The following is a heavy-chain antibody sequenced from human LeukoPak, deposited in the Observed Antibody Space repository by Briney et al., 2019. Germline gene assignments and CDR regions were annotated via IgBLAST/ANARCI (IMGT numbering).Heavy chain of an antibody. CDR3: AKDPAHGGYDSVPI. V-gene: IGHV3-30-3*01. CDR2: ISYDGSNK. D-gene: IGHD5-12*01. J-gene: IGHJ3*02. CDR1: GFTFSSYA. Sequence: GGSLRLSCAASGFTFSSYAMHWVRQAPGKGLEWVAVISYDGSNKYYADSVKGRFTIPRDNSKNTLYLQMNSLRAEDTAVYYCAKDPAHGGYDSVPIWGQGTMVTVSS.